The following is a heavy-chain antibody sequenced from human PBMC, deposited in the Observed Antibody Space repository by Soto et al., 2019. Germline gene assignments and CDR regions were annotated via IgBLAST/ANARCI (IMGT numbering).Heavy chain of an antibody. J-gene: IGHJ4*02. D-gene: IGHD1-26*01. CDR2: VRNKANSYTT. CDR3: ARVPTAYDC. V-gene: IGHV3-72*01. Sequence: EVQLVESGGGLVQPGGSLRLSCAASGFNFSDHYMDWVRQAPGKGLEWVGRVRNKANSYTTAYAASVKDRFTISRDESKNSLYLQMNSLKIEDTAVYYCARVPTAYDCWGQGTLVTVSS. CDR1: GFNFSDHY.